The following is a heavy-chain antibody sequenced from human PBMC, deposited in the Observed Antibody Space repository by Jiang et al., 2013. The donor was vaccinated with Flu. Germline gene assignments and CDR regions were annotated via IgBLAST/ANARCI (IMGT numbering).Heavy chain of an antibody. CDR1: GDSIISSNW. CDR2: IYHIGTT. CDR3: ARGSGGDYVGYYFDY. J-gene: IGHJ4*02. Sequence: PGLVKPSETLSLTCAVSGDSIISSNWWSWVRQPPGKGLEWIGEIYHIGTTRYNPSLKSRVTISIDKPKNQVSLKMRYVTAADTAVYFCARGSGGDYVGYYFDYWGQGTLVTVSS. D-gene: IGHD2-21*02. V-gene: IGHV4-4*02.